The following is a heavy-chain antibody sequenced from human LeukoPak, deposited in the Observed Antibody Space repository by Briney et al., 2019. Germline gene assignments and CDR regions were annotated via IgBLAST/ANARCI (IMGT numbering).Heavy chain of an antibody. CDR2: ISGSGVST. CDR1: GFTFSSYA. Sequence: PGGSLRLSCAASGFTFSSYALNWVRQAPGKGLEWVSTISGSGVSTFYADSVKGHFTISRDNSKNTLYLHMNSLRAEDTAIYYCAKVLSVGSTGWYWGDFDYWGQGALVIVSS. J-gene: IGHJ4*02. CDR3: AKVLSVGSTGWYWGDFDY. D-gene: IGHD6-19*01. V-gene: IGHV3-23*01.